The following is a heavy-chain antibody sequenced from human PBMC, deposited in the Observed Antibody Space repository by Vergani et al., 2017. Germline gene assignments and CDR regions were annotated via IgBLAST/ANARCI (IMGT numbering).Heavy chain of an antibody. CDR1: GFTFNTYA. V-gene: IGHV3-30*04. J-gene: IGHJ3*02. D-gene: IGHD4-23*01. Sequence: QVQLVESGGGVVQPGRSLRLSCAAPGFTFNTYAMHWVRQAPGKGLEWVAVISHDGSHKYYADSVKGRFTISRDNSKNTLYLQMNSLRAEDTAVYNCARDRSNVYGGSSGDAFHIWGQGTMVTVSS. CDR3: ARDRSNVYGGSSGDAFHI. CDR2: ISHDGSHK.